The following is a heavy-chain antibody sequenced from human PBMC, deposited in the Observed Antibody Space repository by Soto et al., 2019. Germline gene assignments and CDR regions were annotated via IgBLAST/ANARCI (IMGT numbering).Heavy chain of an antibody. D-gene: IGHD1-1*01. Sequence: GGSLRLSCAASGFTFSSFAMSWVRQAPGKGLEWVSTINKGGGSTYYADSVKGRFTISRDNSKNMLFLQINGLRAEDTAVYYCAKDPPTTGTTFDYWGRGTLVTVSS. CDR1: GFTFSSFA. CDR3: AKDPPTTGTTFDY. V-gene: IGHV3-23*01. CDR2: INKGGGST. J-gene: IGHJ4*02.